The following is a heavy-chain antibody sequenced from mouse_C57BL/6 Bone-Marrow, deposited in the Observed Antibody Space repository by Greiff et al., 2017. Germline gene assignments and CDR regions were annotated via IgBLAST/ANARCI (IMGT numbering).Heavy chain of an antibody. CDR3: SSFDGDYFDF. Sequence: EVKLMESGAELVRPGASVKLSCTASGFNIKDDYIHWVKQRPEQGLEWIGWIDPEIGDTDYASKFQGKATITSDTSSNTAYLQLSSLTSEDTAVYYCSSFDGDYFDFWGQGTPRTVAS. CDR2: IDPEIGDT. CDR1: GFNIKDDY. D-gene: IGHD2-3*01. V-gene: IGHV14-4*01. J-gene: IGHJ2*01.